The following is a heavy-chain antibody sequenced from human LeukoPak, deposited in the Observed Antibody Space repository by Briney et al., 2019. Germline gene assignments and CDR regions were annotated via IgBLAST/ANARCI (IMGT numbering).Heavy chain of an antibody. V-gene: IGHV3-48*02. Sequence: GGSLRLSCAVSGFTFSRYSMNWVRQAPGKGPEWVSYISSSGTTIYYADSVKGRFTISRDNAKSSLYLQMNSLRDEDTAVYYCAREENTLAGYNPYYFDYCGQGTLVTVSS. D-gene: IGHD3-9*01. CDR3: AREENTLAGYNPYYFDY. J-gene: IGHJ4*02. CDR1: GFTFSRYS. CDR2: ISSSGTTI.